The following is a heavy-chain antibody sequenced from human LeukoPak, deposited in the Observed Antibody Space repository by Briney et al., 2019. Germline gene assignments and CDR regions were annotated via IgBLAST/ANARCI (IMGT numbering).Heavy chain of an antibody. CDR2: IIPIFGTA. CDR1: GGTFSSYA. V-gene: IGHV1-69*13. CDR3: ARPGGSGSYYNDNYFDY. J-gene: IGHJ4*02. D-gene: IGHD3-10*01. Sequence: GASVKASCKASGGTFSSYAISWVRQAPGQGLEWMGGIIPIFGTANYAQKFQGRVTLPADESTSTAYMELRSLRSEDTAVYYCARPGGSGSYYNDNYFDYWGQGTLVTVSS.